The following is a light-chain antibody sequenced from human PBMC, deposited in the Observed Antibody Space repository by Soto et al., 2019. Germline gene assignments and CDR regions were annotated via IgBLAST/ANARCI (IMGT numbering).Light chain of an antibody. Sequence: QSALTHPPSVSGSPGHSIAISCTGTSSDVGLYDYVSWYQQHPGKAPQLMIYAVSNRPSGVSNRFSASKSGNTASLFISGLQAEEEADYYCSSYTSDSYCVFGSGTKVTAL. V-gene: IGLV2-14*01. J-gene: IGLJ1*01. CDR2: AVS. CDR1: SSDVGLYDY. CDR3: SSYTSDSYCV.